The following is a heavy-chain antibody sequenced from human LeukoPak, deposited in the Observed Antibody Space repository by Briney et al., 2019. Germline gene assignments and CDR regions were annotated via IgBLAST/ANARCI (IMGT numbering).Heavy chain of an antibody. Sequence: SETLSLTCTVSGGSISNYYWSWIRQPPGKALEWIGYIYYTGTTKYNPSLKSRATISLDTSKNQFSLKLTSVTAADTAFFFCARAYDIDVWGQGTTVTVSS. CDR3: ARAYDIDV. V-gene: IGHV4-59*01. CDR2: IYYTGTT. J-gene: IGHJ6*02. CDR1: GGSISNYY.